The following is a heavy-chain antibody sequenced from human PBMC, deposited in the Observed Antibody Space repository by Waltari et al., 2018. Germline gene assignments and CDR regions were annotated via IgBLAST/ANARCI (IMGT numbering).Heavy chain of an antibody. V-gene: IGHV3-30*02. Sequence: QVQLVESGGGVVQPGGSLRLSCAASGFTFSSYGMHWVRQAPGKGLEWVAFIRYDGSNKYYADSVKGRFTISRDNSKNTLYLQMNSLRAEDTAVYYCAKDGGINWNYGNWFDPWGQGTLVTVSS. J-gene: IGHJ5*02. CDR1: GFTFSSYG. D-gene: IGHD1-7*01. CDR3: AKDGGINWNYGNWFDP. CDR2: IRYDGSNK.